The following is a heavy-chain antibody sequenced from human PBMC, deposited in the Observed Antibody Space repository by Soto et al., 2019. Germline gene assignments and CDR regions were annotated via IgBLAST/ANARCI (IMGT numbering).Heavy chain of an antibody. J-gene: IGHJ4*02. Sequence: SETLSLTCTVSDASINSGGYYWSWIRQHPGKGLERIGFIYYSGTTYYNPSLKSRVTTSVDTSKNQFSLRLSSVTAADTAVYYCARGLIVMLAGIEELINSHFDSWGQGTLVTVSS. V-gene: IGHV4-31*03. CDR3: ARGLIVMLAGIEELINSHFDS. CDR1: DASINSGGYY. D-gene: IGHD2-21*02. CDR2: IYYSGTT.